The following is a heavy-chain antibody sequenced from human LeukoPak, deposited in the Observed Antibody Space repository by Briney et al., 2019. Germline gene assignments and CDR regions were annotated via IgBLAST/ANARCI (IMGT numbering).Heavy chain of an antibody. D-gene: IGHD2-2*01. Sequence: PGASVKVSCKASGYIFTSYAMHWVRQAPGQRLEWMGWNNAGNGNTKYSQKLQGRVTITRDTSASTVYMELSSLRSEDTAVYYCARDLGGYCSSSSCFYAFDIWGQGTMVTVSS. J-gene: IGHJ3*02. V-gene: IGHV1-3*01. CDR1: GYIFTSYA. CDR3: ARDLGGYCSSSSCFYAFDI. CDR2: NNAGNGNT.